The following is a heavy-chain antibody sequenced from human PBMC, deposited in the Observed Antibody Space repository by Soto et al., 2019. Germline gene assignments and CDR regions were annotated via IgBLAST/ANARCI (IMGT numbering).Heavy chain of an antibody. CDR3: AREPDITIFGVFIRRNYYYGMDV. V-gene: IGHV3-74*01. CDR2: INSDGSST. D-gene: IGHD3-3*01. CDR1: GFTFSSYW. J-gene: IGHJ6*01. Sequence: EVQLVESGGGLVQPGGSLRLSCAASGFTFSSYWMHWVRQAPGKGLVWVSRINSDGSSTSYADSVKGRFTISRDNAKNPLYLQMNLLRDEDKAVYYCAREPDITIFGVFIRRNYYYGMDVWGQGTTVTVS.